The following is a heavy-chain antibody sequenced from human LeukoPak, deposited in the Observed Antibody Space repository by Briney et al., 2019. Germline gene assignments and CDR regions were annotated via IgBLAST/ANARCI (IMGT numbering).Heavy chain of an antibody. CDR3: ARAPSGATNDAFDI. CDR1: GGSFSGYY. Sequence: SETLSLTCAVYGGSFSGYYWSWIRQPPGKGLEWIGEINHSGSTNYNPSLKSRVTISVDTSKNQFSLKLSSATAADTAVYYCARAPSGATNDAFDIWGQGTMVTVSS. D-gene: IGHD1-26*01. J-gene: IGHJ3*02. V-gene: IGHV4-34*01. CDR2: INHSGST.